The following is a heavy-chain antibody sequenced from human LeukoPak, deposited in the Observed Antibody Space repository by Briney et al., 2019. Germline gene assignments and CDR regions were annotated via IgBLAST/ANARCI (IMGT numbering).Heavy chain of an antibody. CDR3: ARSWIAVENYYYGMDV. V-gene: IGHV1-18*01. J-gene: IGHJ6*02. CDR1: GYTFTSYG. Sequence: ASVKVSCTASGYTFTSYGISWVRQAPGQGLEWMGWISAYNGNTNYAQKLQGRVTMTTDTSTSTAYMELRSLRSDDTAVYYCARSWIAVENYYYGMDVWGQGTTVTVSS. CDR2: ISAYNGNT. D-gene: IGHD6-19*01.